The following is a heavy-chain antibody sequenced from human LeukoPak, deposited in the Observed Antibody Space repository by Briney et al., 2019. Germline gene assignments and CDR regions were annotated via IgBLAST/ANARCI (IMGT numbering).Heavy chain of an antibody. V-gene: IGHV4-38-2*02. CDR3: ARDPRWLTPDCTSTSCYENYFDP. D-gene: IGHD2-2*01. J-gene: IGHJ5*02. Sequence: SETLSLTCAVSGYSISSGYQWAWIRQSPGKGLEWIGSIYHSGSAHYNPSLKSRVTISVETSKNQFSLKMYSVTAADTAVYYCARDPRWLTPDCTSTSCYENYFDPWGQGTLATVSS. CDR1: GYSISSGYQ. CDR2: IYHSGSA.